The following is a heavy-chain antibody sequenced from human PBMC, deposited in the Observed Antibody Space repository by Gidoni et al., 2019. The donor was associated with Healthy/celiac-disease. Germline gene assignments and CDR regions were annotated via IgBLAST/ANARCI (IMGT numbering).Heavy chain of an antibody. CDR2: ISSSSSTI. D-gene: IGHD4-17*01. CDR3: ARRRTTLGNYYYYYGMDV. Sequence: EVQLVESGGGLVQPGGSLRLSCAASGFTFRSYSMNWVRQAPGKGLEWVSYISSSSSTIYYADTVKGRFTISRDNAKNSLYLQMNSLRAEDTAVYYCARRRTTLGNYYYYYGMDVWGQGTTVTVSS. V-gene: IGHV3-48*04. CDR1: GFTFRSYS. J-gene: IGHJ6*02.